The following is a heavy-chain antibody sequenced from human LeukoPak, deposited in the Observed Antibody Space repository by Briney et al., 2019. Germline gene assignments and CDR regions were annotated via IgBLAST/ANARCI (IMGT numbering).Heavy chain of an antibody. CDR3: ARGTVWFDP. CDR1: GFTFSSYE. J-gene: IGHJ5*02. D-gene: IGHD4-17*01. CDR2: IGSSGNTI. V-gene: IGHV3-48*03. Sequence: GGSLRLPCAASGFTFSSYEMNWVRQAPGKGLEWISYIGSSGNTIYYADSVKGRFTISRDNAKNSLYLQMKGLRAENTAIYYCARGTVWFDPWGQGTLVTVSS.